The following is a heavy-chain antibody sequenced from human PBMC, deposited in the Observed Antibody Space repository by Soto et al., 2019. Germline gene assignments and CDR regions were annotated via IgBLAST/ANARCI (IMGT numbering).Heavy chain of an antibody. J-gene: IGHJ5*02. V-gene: IGHV4-31*03. Sequence: QVQLQESGPGLVKPSQTLSLTCTVSGGSISSGGYYWSWIRQHPGKGLEWIGYIYYSGSTYYNPFPKGRVTISGDTSKKQFSLKLSPVTAADPAVYFCAGSVTPWGQGTLVTVSS. CDR2: IYYSGST. CDR3: AGSVTP. D-gene: IGHD3-10*01. CDR1: GGSISSGGYY.